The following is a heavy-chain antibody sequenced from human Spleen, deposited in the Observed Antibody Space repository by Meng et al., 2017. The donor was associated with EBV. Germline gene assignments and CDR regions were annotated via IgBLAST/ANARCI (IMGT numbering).Heavy chain of an antibody. CDR3: ARGAAAGH. D-gene: IGHD6-13*01. CDR2: INTNNGNP. J-gene: IGHJ4*02. Sequence: GQVVLSWAEGRKLGASVKVPCKACGYSLTEYPMNWVRQAPGQGLEWMGWINTNNGNPTYDQGFTGRFVFLLETSVNTAYLQINSLKAEDTAVYYCARGAAAGHWGQGTLVTVSS. CDR1: GYSLTEYP. V-gene: IGHV7-4-1*02.